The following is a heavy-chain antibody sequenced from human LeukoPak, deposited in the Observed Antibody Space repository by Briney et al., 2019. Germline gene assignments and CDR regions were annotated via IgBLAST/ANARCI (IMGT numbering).Heavy chain of an antibody. CDR1: GFTFSSYA. V-gene: IGHV3-23*01. Sequence: GGSLRLSCAASGFTFSSYAMSWVRQAPGKGLEWVSSISGSGDTTYYADSVKGRFTISRDNSKNTLYLQMNSLRAEDTAVYYCAKDLAGATTILNAVGAFDIWGQGTMVTVSS. J-gene: IGHJ3*02. CDR3: AKDLAGATTILNAVGAFDI. CDR2: ISGSGDTT. D-gene: IGHD1-26*01.